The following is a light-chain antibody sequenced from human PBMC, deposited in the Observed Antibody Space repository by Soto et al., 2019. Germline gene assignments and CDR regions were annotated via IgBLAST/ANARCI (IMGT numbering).Light chain of an antibody. J-gene: IGKJ3*01. CDR2: AAS. CDR3: QNYDSAPST. CDR1: QGISDY. V-gene: IGKV1-27*01. Sequence: DIPMTQSPSSLSAVIGDRVTITCRASQGISDYLVWYQQKPGKVPKLLIYAASTLQSGVPPRFSGTGSGTDFTLTISSLQPEDVATHYCQNYDSAPSTFGPGTKVDIK.